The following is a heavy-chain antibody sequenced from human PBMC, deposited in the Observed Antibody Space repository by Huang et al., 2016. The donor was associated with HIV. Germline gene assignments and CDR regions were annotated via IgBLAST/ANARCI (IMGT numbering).Heavy chain of an antibody. CDR2: ISAYNGKT. CDR1: GYIFTKYG. Sequence: QVELVQSGAEVKRPGASVRVSCKAAGYIFTKYGINWVRQAPGQGLEWRGWISAYNGKTNYAEKLQGRVTLTRDTSATTAYMELRDVTSADTAVYYCARDHWYPLQNWFDLWGQGTLVTVSS. D-gene: IGHD1-1*01. V-gene: IGHV1-18*01. CDR3: ARDHWYPLQNWFDL. J-gene: IGHJ5*01.